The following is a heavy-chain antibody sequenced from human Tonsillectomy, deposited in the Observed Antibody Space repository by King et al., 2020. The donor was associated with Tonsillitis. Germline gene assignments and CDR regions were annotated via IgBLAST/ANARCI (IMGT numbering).Heavy chain of an antibody. V-gene: IGHV2-5*01. D-gene: IGHD6-19*01. J-gene: IGHJ4*02. Sequence: ITLKESGPPLVKPTQTLTLTCTFSGFSLSSTGVAVGWIRQPPGKALEWLTLIYWNDDKRYSPSLKSRLTITKDTSKNQVVPTMTNMDPVDTATYYCAHTQGGYSGNGWYPSPFDYWGQGILVTVSS. CDR3: AHTQGGYSGNGWYPSPFDY. CDR2: IYWNDDK. CDR1: GFSLSSTGVA.